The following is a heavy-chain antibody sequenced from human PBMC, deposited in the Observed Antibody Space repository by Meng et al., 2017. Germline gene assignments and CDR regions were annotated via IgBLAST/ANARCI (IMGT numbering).Heavy chain of an antibody. CDR2: ISAYNGNT. J-gene: IGHJ6*02. D-gene: IGHD2-2*01. CDR1: GYTFTSYG. Sequence: ASVKVSCKASGYTFTSYGISWVRQAPGQGLEWIGWISAYNGNTNYAQKLQGRVTMTTDTSTSTAYIELRSLRSDDTAVYYCARTKGWDCSSTSCERLYYYYYYGMDVWGQGTTVTVSS. V-gene: IGHV1-18*01. CDR3: ARTKGWDCSSTSCERLYYYYYYGMDV.